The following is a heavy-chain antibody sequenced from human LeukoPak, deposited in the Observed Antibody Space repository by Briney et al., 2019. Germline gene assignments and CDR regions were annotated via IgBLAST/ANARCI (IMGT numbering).Heavy chain of an antibody. CDR2: ISSSSSYI. CDR1: GSSFSSYS. D-gene: IGHD3-10*01. Sequence: GGSLRLSCAASGSSFSSYSMNWVRQAPGKGLEWVSSISSSSSYIYYADSVKGRFTISRDNAKNSLYLQMNSLRAEDTAVYYCARDAVYGSGSFKYNWFDPWGQGTLVTVSS. V-gene: IGHV3-21*01. CDR3: ARDAVYGSGSFKYNWFDP. J-gene: IGHJ5*02.